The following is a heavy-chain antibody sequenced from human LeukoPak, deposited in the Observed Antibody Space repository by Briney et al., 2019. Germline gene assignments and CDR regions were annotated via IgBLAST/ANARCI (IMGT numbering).Heavy chain of an antibody. CDR3: ARALMVRGVISWFDP. J-gene: IGHJ5*02. CDR2: IKQDGSEK. V-gene: IGHV3-7*03. Sequence: PGGSLRLSCAASGFTFSSYYMSWVRQAPGKGLEWVANIKQDGSEKYSVDSVKGRFTISRDNSKNTLYLQMNSLRAEDTAVYYCARALMVRGVISWFDPWGQGTLVTVSS. CDR1: GFTFSSYY. D-gene: IGHD3-10*01.